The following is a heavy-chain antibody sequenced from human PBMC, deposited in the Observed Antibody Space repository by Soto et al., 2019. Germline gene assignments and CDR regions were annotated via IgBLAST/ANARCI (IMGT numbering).Heavy chain of an antibody. CDR3: AHSRDIVGASRIDY. J-gene: IGHJ4*02. CDR2: IYWDDDK. CDR1: GFSLSTSGVG. D-gene: IGHD1-26*01. V-gene: IGHV2-5*02. Sequence: QITLKESGPTLVKPTQTLTLTCTFSGFSLSTSGVGVGWIRQPPGKALEWLALIYWDDDKRYSPSLKSRLTITKDTSKNQVVLTMTNMDPVDTATYYCAHSRDIVGASRIDYWGQGTLVTGSS.